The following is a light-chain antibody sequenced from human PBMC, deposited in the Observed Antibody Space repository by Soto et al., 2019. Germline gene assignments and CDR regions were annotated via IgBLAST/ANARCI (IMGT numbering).Light chain of an antibody. V-gene: IGKV3-15*01. CDR2: AAS. CDR3: QQYNNWPRT. CDR1: QSVSSN. J-gene: IGKJ1*01. Sequence: EIVMTQSPATLSVSPGEGATLSCRASQSVSSNLAWYQLKPGQAPRLLIYAASTRATGIPARFSGSGSGTEFTLTISSLQSEDFAVYYCQQYNNWPRTFGQGTKVEIK.